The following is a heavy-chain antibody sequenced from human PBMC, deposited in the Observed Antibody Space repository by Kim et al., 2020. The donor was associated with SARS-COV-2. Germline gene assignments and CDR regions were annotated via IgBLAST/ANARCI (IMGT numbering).Heavy chain of an antibody. CDR3: ARGGVTTVRPGGY. V-gene: IGHV3-21*01. D-gene: IGHD4-17*01. Sequence: GGSLRLSCAASGFTFSSYSMNWVRQAPGKGLEWVSSISSSSSYIYYADSVKGRFTISRDNAKNSLYLQMNSLRAEDTAVYYCARGGVTTVRPGGYWGQGTLVTVSS. J-gene: IGHJ4*02. CDR1: GFTFSSYS. CDR2: ISSSSSYI.